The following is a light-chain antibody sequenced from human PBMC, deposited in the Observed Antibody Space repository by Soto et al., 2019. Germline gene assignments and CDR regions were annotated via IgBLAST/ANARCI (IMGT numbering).Light chain of an antibody. Sequence: LMTQSPATLSLSPGDRATLSCRASQSVSSNLAWYQQKTGQAPRILIYGESTRATGIPDRLSGSGSGTEFTLTISRLQSEDFAVYYCQKYNDWPRTFGQGTKVDIK. CDR2: GES. V-gene: IGKV3-15*01. J-gene: IGKJ1*01. CDR1: QSVSSN. CDR3: QKYNDWPRT.